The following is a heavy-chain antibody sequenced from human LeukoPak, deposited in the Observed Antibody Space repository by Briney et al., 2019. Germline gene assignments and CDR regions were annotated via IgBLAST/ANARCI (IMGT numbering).Heavy chain of an antibody. Sequence: SETLSLTCTVYGGSFNGYYWSWIRQPPGKGLEYIGEINYIGNPNYNPSLKSRVTISIDTSKNEFSLKLTSVTAADTSVYFCARGTYIVATIPYYLDFWGQGTLVTVSS. CDR3: ARGTYIVATIPYYLDF. V-gene: IGHV4-34*01. CDR1: GGSFNGYY. J-gene: IGHJ4*02. CDR2: INYIGNP. D-gene: IGHD5-12*01.